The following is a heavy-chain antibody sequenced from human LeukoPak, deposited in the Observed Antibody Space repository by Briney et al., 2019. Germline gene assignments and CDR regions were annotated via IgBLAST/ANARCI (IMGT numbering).Heavy chain of an antibody. J-gene: IGHJ5*02. CDR3: ARDRPAIAATGKWFDP. CDR1: GASISNYY. Sequence: SETLSLTCTVSGASISNYYWSWIRQPPGKGLEWIGYVYYSGSTNYNPSLKSRVTMSVDTSKNQFSLQLTSVTAADTAVYYCARDRPAIAATGKWFDPWGQGTLVTVFS. CDR2: VYYSGST. D-gene: IGHD6-13*01. V-gene: IGHV4-59*12.